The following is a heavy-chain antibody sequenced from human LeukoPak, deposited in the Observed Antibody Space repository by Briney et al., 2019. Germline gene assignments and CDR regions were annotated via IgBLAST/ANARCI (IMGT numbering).Heavy chain of an antibody. CDR1: GYSISSGYY. CDR3: ARKGITIFGPMN. V-gene: IGHV4-38-2*01. CDR2: IYHSGST. J-gene: IGHJ4*02. D-gene: IGHD3-3*01. Sequence: SSETLSLTCAVSGYSISSGYYWGWIRQPPGKGLEWIGSIYHSGSTYHNPSLKSRVTISVDTSKNQFSLKLSSVTAADTAVYYCARKGITIFGPMNWGQGTLVTVSS.